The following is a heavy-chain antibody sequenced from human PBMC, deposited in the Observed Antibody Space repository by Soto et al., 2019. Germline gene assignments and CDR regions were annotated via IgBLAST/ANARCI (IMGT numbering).Heavy chain of an antibody. D-gene: IGHD3-10*01. CDR2: ISSSSSYI. J-gene: IGHJ6*02. CDR1: GFTFSSYS. CDR3: ARGGGGMDV. Sequence: EVQLVESGGGLVKPGGSLRLSCAASGFTFSSYSMNWVRQAPGKGLEWVSSISSSSSYIYYADSVKGRFTISRDNAKNSRYLQMNRLRAEDTAMYYCARGGGGMDVWGQGTTVTVSS. V-gene: IGHV3-21*01.